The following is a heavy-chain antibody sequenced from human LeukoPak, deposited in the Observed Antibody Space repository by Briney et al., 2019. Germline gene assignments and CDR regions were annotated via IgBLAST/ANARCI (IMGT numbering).Heavy chain of an antibody. D-gene: IGHD3-9*01. CDR1: GFTFSNYA. Sequence: PGASLRLPCAASGFTFSNYAMSWVRQAPGKGLEWVSAILSSGGSTYYADSVKGRFTVSRDNSKSTLYLQMNSLRAEDTALYYCAKWGDYDVLTGYYVPDYWGQGTLVTVSS. CDR3: AKWGDYDVLTGYYVPDY. CDR2: ILSSGGST. V-gene: IGHV3-23*01. J-gene: IGHJ4*02.